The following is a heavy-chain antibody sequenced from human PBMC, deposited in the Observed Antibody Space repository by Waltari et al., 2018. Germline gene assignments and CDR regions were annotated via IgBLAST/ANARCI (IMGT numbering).Heavy chain of an antibody. D-gene: IGHD2-15*01. CDR1: GDRVSSNSAA. CDR3: ARADCTGGSCHAGHFDY. J-gene: IGHJ4*02. V-gene: IGHV6-1*01. CDR2: TYYRSKWYN. Sequence: QVQLQQSGPGLVKPSQTLSLTCAISGDRVSSNSAAWNWIRQSPSRGLEWLGRTYYRSKWYNDYAVSVKSRITINPDTSKNRFSLRLNSVSPEDTAVYYCARADCTGGSCHAGHFDYWGQGRLVTVSS.